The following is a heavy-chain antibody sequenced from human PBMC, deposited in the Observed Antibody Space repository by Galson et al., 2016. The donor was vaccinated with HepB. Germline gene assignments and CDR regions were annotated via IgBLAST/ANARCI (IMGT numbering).Heavy chain of an antibody. CDR2: ISNDGSKR. J-gene: IGHJ3*01. CDR3: AKRDLLWFGDPNAFDV. CDR1: GFTFTNYG. Sequence: SLRLSCAASGFTFTNYGMNWLRQAPGKGLEWVAYISNDGSKRYFADSVKGRFTISRDSSKNTLFLHMSSLRAEDTAVYYCAKRDLLWFGDPNAFDVWGQGTMVTVSS. D-gene: IGHD3-10*01. V-gene: IGHV3-30*18.